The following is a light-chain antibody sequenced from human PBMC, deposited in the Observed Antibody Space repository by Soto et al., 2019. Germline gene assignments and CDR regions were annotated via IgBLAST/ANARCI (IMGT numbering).Light chain of an antibody. CDR1: QSVSSN. CDR2: GAS. V-gene: IGKV3-15*01. Sequence: EIVMTQSPATLSVSPGERATLSCRASQSVSSNLAWYQQKPCQAPRLLIYGASTRATVIPARFSGSGSGTEFTLNISSLQSEDFAVYYCQQYNRWPTCTFGQGNKVEIK. J-gene: IGKJ1*01. CDR3: QQYNRWPTCT.